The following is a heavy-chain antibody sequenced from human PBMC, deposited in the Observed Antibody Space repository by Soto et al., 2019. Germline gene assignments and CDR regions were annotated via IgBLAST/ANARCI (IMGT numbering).Heavy chain of an antibody. CDR3: AREPATAKPEGVDF. V-gene: IGHV1-2*02. Sequence: APVKVSCKASGYTFSDYYIHWVRQAPGQGLEWMGWINPNSGGTKYAPKFQGGVTMTRETSITTAYMELSRLRSGDKAVYYCAREPATAKPEGVDFWGQGTLVTVSS. CDR2: INPNSGGT. CDR1: GYTFSDYY. J-gene: IGHJ4*02. D-gene: IGHD1-1*01.